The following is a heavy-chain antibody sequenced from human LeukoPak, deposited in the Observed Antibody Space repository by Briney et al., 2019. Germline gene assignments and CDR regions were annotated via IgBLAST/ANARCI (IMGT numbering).Heavy chain of an antibody. Sequence: SETLSLTCSVSGGSISSGPYFWSWIRQPPGKGLEWIGSIYHSGSTYYNPSLKSRVTISVDTSKNQFSLKLSSVTAADTAVYYCARGHSGSYYDYWGQGTLVTVSS. CDR2: IYHSGST. CDR1: GGSISSGPYF. CDR3: ARGHSGSYYDY. D-gene: IGHD1-26*01. V-gene: IGHV4-39*07. J-gene: IGHJ4*02.